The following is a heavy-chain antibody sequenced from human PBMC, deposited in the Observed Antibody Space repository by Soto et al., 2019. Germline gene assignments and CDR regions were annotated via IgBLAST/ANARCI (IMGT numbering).Heavy chain of an antibody. V-gene: IGHV3-48*02. D-gene: IGHD3-22*01. CDR1: GFTFSSYS. CDR2: ISSSSSTI. CDR3: ARDGRITMIVVVSGMDV. J-gene: IGHJ6*02. Sequence: LRLSCAASGFTFSSYSMNWVRQAPGKRLEWVSYISSSSSTIYYADSVKGRFTISRDNAKNSLYLQMNSLRDEDTAVYYCARDGRITMIVVVSGMDVWGQGTTVTVSS.